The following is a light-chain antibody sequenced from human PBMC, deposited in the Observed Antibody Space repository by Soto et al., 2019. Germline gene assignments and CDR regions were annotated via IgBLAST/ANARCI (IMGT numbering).Light chain of an antibody. J-gene: IGLJ3*02. CDR3: QVWDGITNLV. CDR1: NIGRKS. Sequence: SYELTQPPSVSVAPGKTATITCGGDNIGRKSVHWYQQKPGQAPLLVISYDSDRPSRIPARFSGSNSGNTATLTISRVEVGDEADYYCQVWDGITNLVFGGGTKLTVL. CDR2: YDS. V-gene: IGLV3-21*04.